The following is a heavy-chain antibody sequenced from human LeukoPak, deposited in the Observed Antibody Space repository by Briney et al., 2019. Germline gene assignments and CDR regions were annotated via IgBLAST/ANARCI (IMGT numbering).Heavy chain of an antibody. D-gene: IGHD3-10*01. J-gene: IGHJ5*02. Sequence: PSETLSLTCAVYGGSFSGYYWSWIRQPPGKGLEWVGEINHSGSTNYNPSLKSRVTISVDTSKNQFSLKLSSVTAADTAVYYCASRRGPSVYYYGSGSTRNWFDPWGQGTLVTVSS. V-gene: IGHV4-34*01. CDR2: INHSGST. CDR3: ASRRGPSVYYYGSGSTRNWFDP. CDR1: GGSFSGYY.